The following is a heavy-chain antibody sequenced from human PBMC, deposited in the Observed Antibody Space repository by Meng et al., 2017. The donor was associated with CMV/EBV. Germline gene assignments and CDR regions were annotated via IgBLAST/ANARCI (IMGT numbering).Heavy chain of an antibody. J-gene: IGHJ6*02. D-gene: IGHD3-3*01. CDR2: IYYSGST. V-gene: IGHV4-59*01. Sequence: GSLRLSCTVSDGSISSYYWSWIRQPPGKGLEWIGYIYYSGSTNYNPSLKSRVSISVDTSKNQFSLKLSSVTAADTAVYYCARAYYDFWSGYFRNPNGMDVWGQGTTVTVSS. CDR1: DGSISSYY. CDR3: ARAYYDFWSGYFRNPNGMDV.